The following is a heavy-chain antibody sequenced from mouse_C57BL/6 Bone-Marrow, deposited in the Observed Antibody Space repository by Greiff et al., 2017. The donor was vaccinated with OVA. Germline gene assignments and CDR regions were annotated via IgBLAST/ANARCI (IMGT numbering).Heavy chain of an antibody. Sequence: VQRVESGPGLVAPSQSLSITCTVSGFSLTSYAISWVRQPPGKGLEWLGVIWTGGGTNYNSALKTRQSISKDNSKSQVFLKMNSLQTDDTARYYCARDDYDAMDYWGQGTSVTVSS. CDR2: IWTGGGT. V-gene: IGHV2-9-1*01. J-gene: IGHJ4*01. CDR3: ARDDYDAMDY. CDR1: GFSLTSYA.